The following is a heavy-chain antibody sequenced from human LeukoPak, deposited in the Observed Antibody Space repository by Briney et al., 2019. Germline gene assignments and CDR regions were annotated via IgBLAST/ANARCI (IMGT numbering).Heavy chain of an antibody. CDR3: ARDSGGYCRSTRCYGGGWFDP. Sequence: SETLSLTCSVSGGSISRYYLSWIRQPPGKGLEWIGYIYYSGSTNYNPSLKSRVTISVDTSKNQFSLKLSSVTAADTAVYYCARDSGGYCRSTRCYGGGWFDPWGQGTLVTVSS. CDR1: GGSISRYY. D-gene: IGHD2-2*01. CDR2: IYYSGST. J-gene: IGHJ5*02. V-gene: IGHV4-59*01.